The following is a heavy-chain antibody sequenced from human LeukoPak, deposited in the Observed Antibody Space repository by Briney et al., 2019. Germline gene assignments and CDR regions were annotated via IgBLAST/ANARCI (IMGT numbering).Heavy chain of an antibody. CDR3: SRGPHWDPHFDF. CDR2: INPNRGGT. Sequence: ASVKVSCKASGFTFTAYYMHWVRQASGQRLEWMGWINPNRGGTNYAQNFQGRVIMTWDTSISTASMELSRLRSDDTAVYYCSRGPHWDPHFDFWGQGTLVTVSS. CDR1: GFTFTAYY. J-gene: IGHJ4*02. V-gene: IGHV1-2*02. D-gene: IGHD7-27*01.